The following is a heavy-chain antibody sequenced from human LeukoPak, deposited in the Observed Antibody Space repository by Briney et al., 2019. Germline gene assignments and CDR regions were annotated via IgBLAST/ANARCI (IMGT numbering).Heavy chain of an antibody. D-gene: IGHD3-10*01. CDR3: AKGSYGSGSYVDY. V-gene: IGHV3-9*01. J-gene: IGHJ4*02. CDR1: GLTFDDYA. CDR2: ISWNSGYI. Sequence: GRSLRLSCAASGLTFDDYAMHWVRQAPGKGLEWVSGISWNSGYIGYEDSVKGRFTISRDNAKNSLYLQMNSLRAEDTALYYCAKGSYGSGSYVDYWGQGTLITVSS.